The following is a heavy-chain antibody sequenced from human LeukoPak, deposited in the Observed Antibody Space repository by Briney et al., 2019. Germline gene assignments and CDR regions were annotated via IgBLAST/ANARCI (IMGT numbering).Heavy chain of an antibody. V-gene: IGHV4-30-2*01. J-gene: IGHJ5*02. CDR1: GGSISSGGYS. CDR3: ARGEGGGFDP. Sequence: SQTLSLTCAVSGGSISSGGYSWSWIRQPPGKGLEWIGYIYHSGSTYYNPSLKSRVTISVDRSKNQFSLKLSSVTAADTAVYYCARGEGGGFDPWGQGTLLTVSS. D-gene: IGHD1-26*01. CDR2: IYHSGST.